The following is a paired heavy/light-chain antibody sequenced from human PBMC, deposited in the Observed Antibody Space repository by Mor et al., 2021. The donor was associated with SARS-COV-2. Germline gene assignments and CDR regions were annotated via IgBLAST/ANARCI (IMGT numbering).Light chain of an antibody. J-gene: IGKJ5*01. CDR2: GAS. Sequence: EIVMTQSPATLSVSPGERATLSCRASQSLSSNLAWYQQKPGQPPRLLIYGASTRATGIPARFSGSGSGTEFTLTISSLQSEDFAVYYCQQYNNWPPITFGQGTRLEIK. V-gene: IGKV3-15*01. CDR1: QSLSSN. CDR3: QQYNNWPPIT.
Heavy chain of an antibody. D-gene: IGHD6-19*01. CDR3: ANTGYKSGENWFDP. CDR1: GGSIISSTYY. CDR2: IYYSGST. V-gene: IGHV4-39*01. Sequence: QFQLQESGPGLVSPSETLSLTCTVSGGSIISSTYYWGWIRQPPGKGLEWIGTIYYSGSTYYNPSLKSRVTISADTSKNQFSLKLRSVTAADTAMYYCANTGYKSGENWFDPWGQGTLVTVSS. J-gene: IGHJ5*02.